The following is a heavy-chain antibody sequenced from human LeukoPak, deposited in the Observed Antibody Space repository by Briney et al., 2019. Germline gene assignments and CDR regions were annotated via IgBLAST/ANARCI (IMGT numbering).Heavy chain of an antibody. CDR2: IYNGGST. CDR3: ARVPGCSSTSCNYYYYYMDV. Sequence: PGGSLRLSCAASGFTVSSNYMSWVRQAPGKGLEWVSVIYNGGSTYYADSVKGRFTISRDNSKNTLYLQMTSLRAEDTAVYYCARVPGCSSTSCNYYYYYMDVWGKGTTVTVSS. D-gene: IGHD2-2*01. CDR1: GFTVSSNY. V-gene: IGHV3-66*02. J-gene: IGHJ6*03.